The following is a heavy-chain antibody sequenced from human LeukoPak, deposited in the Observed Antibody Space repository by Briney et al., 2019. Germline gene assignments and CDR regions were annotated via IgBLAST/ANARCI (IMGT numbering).Heavy chain of an antibody. Sequence: GGSLRLSCVASGFTFDDYAMHWVRQAPGKGLEWVSGISWNSGSIGYADSVKGRFTISRDNAKNSLYLQMNSLRAEDTALYYCAKDMLGYSYGYSAFDYWGQGTLVTVSS. D-gene: IGHD5-18*01. J-gene: IGHJ4*02. CDR3: AKDMLGYSYGYSAFDY. CDR2: ISWNSGSI. CDR1: GFTFDDYA. V-gene: IGHV3-9*01.